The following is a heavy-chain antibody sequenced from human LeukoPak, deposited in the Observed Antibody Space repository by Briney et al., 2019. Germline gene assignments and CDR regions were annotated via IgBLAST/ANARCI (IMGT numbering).Heavy chain of an antibody. CDR1: GYSFTSYW. CDR3: ATQTPGVVVTALDAFDI. D-gene: IGHD2-21*02. J-gene: IGHJ3*02. V-gene: IGHV5-51*01. Sequence: GESLKISCEGSGYSFTSYWIGWVRQMPGKGLEWMGIIYPGDSDTRYGPSFQGQVTISADKSISTAYLQWSSLKASDTAMYYCATQTPGVVVTALDAFDIWGQGTMVTVSS. CDR2: IYPGDSDT.